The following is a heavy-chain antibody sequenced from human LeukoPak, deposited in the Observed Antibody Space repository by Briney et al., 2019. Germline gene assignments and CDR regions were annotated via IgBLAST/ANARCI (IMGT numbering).Heavy chain of an antibody. CDR1: GYTFTNYW. CDR3: ARLFAAMVSVGAFDV. CDR2: IHPGDSDT. Sequence: GESLKISCKSSGYTFTNYWIAWVRQMPGKGLELMGIIHPGDSDTRYMPSFQGQVTVSADQSTSTAYLQWSSLKASDTAMYFCARLFAAMVSVGAFDVWGQGTMVTVSS. D-gene: IGHD5-18*01. V-gene: IGHV5-51*01. J-gene: IGHJ3*01.